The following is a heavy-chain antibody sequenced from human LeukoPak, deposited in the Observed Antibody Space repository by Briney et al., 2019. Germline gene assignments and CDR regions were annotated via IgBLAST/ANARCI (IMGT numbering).Heavy chain of an antibody. J-gene: IGHJ4*02. CDR1: GFTFSSYG. D-gene: IGHD1-26*01. Sequence: GGSLRLSYAASGFTFSSYGMHWVRQAPGKGLEWVAFIRYDGSNKYYADSVKGRFTISRDNSKNTLYLQMNSLRAEDTAVYYCAKDEGATKSFDYWGQGTLVTVSS. CDR2: IRYDGSNK. V-gene: IGHV3-30*02. CDR3: AKDEGATKSFDY.